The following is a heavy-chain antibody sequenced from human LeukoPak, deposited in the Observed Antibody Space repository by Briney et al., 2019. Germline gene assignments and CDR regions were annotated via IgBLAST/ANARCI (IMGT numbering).Heavy chain of an antibody. CDR2: IIPIFGPA. V-gene: IGHV1-69*13. J-gene: IGHJ4*02. Sequence: GASVKVSCKASGGTFSRSAISWVRQAPGQGLEWMGGIIPIFGPADYAQKFQGRVTITADESTSTAYMELSRLKSDDTAVYYCARGGMLAAMGVDYWGQGTLVTVSS. D-gene: IGHD3-16*01. CDR3: ARGGMLAAMGVDY. CDR1: GGTFSRSA.